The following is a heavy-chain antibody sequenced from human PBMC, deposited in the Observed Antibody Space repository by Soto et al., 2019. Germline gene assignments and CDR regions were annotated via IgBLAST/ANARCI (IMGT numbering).Heavy chain of an antibody. CDR2: IIPMLAAP. V-gene: IGHV1-69*01. CDR3: ARVGPPSPSVIWFFDL. CDR1: GGSFRTYA. J-gene: IGHJ2*01. D-gene: IGHD2-21*01. Sequence: QGQLVQSGAEVKKPGSSVKVSCKASGGSFRTYAINWVRQAPGQGLEWMGGIIPMLAAPTYAQKFQGRLTITVYESTTTVYMGLSSLTSEDTAVYYCARVGPPSPSVIWFFDLWGRGTLFTVSS.